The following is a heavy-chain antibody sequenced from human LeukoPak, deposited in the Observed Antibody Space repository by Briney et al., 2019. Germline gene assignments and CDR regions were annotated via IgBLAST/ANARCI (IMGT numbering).Heavy chain of an antibody. J-gene: IGHJ3*02. Sequence: SETLSLTCAVYGGSFSGYYWSWIRQPPGKGLEWIGEINHIGSTTYNPSLKSRVTISLDKSKNQVSLKLNSVTAADTAVYYCARALGAFDIWGQGTMVTVSS. CDR2: INHIGST. CDR1: GGSFSGYY. V-gene: IGHV4-34*01. CDR3: ARALGAFDI.